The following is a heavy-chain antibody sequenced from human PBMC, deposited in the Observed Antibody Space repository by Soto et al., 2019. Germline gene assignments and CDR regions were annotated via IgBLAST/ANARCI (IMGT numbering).Heavy chain of an antibody. CDR2: ISDGGSDK. J-gene: IGHJ2*01. CDR1: GFTFSRSA. CDR3: ARQAGGTYWYFDL. D-gene: IGHD1-26*01. V-gene: IGHV3-30-3*01. Sequence: QVQLVESGGGVVQPGRSLRLSCAASGFTFSRSAMHWVRQAPGKGLEWVAVISDGGSDKFYADSVEGRFTISRDNSKNTVFLQMNSRIADDTAVYYCARQAGGTYWYFDLWGRGTLVTVSS.